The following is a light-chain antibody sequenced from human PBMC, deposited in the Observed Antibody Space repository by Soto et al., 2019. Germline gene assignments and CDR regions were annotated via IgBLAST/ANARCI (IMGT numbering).Light chain of an antibody. CDR1: SSNIGAGYNY. CDR2: AVT. Sequence: QSALTQPPSVSGAPGQRVTISCTGSSSNIGAGYNYVSWYQQHPGKAPKLMIYAVTDRPSGVSSRFSGSKSGNTASLTISGLQAEDEADYYCSSYTSSSTLFGTGTKVTVL. CDR3: SSYTSSSTL. V-gene: IGLV2-14*01. J-gene: IGLJ1*01.